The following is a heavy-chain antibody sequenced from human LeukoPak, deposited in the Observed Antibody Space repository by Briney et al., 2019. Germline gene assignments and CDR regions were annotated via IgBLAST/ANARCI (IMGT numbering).Heavy chain of an antibody. V-gene: IGHV4-38-2*01. CDR3: AINPRLVAAVNYFYY. CDR1: GYSISSAYS. CDR2: MYHSGTT. J-gene: IGHJ4*02. D-gene: IGHD1-26*01. Sequence: SETLSLTCAVSGYSISSAYSWGWIRQPPGKGLEWIGSMYHSGTTYYNPSLKSRLTISVDTSKNQFSLQLSSVTAADTAVYYCAINPRLVAAVNYFYYWGQGTLVTVSS.